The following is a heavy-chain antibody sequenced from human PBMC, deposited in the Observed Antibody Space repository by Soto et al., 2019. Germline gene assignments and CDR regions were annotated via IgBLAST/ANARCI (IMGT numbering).Heavy chain of an antibody. J-gene: IGHJ6*03. D-gene: IGHD2-2*01. CDR2: TRSNGEHT. V-gene: IGHV3-23*01. CDR1: GVMFSNLA. CDR3: AKDSKIVSVSPAPVYATHV. Sequence: GRTVRLSCAGSGVMFSNLAMTWVRQAPGKGLEWVSTTRSNGEHTYYADSVKGRFTVSRDNSKNTLFLEMSSLRAEDTAIYYCAKDSKIVSVSPAPVYATHVSGKAIMRTLS.